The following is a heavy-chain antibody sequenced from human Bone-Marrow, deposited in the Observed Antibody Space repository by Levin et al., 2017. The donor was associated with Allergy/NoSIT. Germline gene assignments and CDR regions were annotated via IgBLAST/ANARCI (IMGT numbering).Heavy chain of an antibody. CDR2: ITWNSGRI. V-gene: IGHV3-9*01. CDR1: GFTFDDYA. D-gene: IGHD3-16*02. Sequence: SLKISCAASGFTFDDYAMHWVRQAPGQGLEWLSGITWNSGRIDYAESVKGRFTISRDNARNSLYLQVDSLRSEDTALYYCAKARWELSSLEGFDIWGQGTVVTVSS. J-gene: IGHJ3*02. CDR3: AKARWELSSLEGFDI.